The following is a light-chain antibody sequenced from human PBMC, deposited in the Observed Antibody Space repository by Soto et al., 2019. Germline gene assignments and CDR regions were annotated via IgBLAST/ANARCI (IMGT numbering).Light chain of an antibody. V-gene: IGKV3-11*01. CDR2: DAS. Sequence: EIVLTQSPATLSLSPGERATLSCRASQSVSSYLAWYQQKPGQAPRLLIYDASNRATGIPARFSGSGSGTDFTLTISSLEPEDFAVYYCQQYTQSLWTFGQGTKV. CDR1: QSVSSY. CDR3: QQYTQSLWT. J-gene: IGKJ1*01.